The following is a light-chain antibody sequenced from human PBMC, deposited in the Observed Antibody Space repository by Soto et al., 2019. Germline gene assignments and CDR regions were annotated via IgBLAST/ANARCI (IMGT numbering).Light chain of an antibody. CDR2: SNN. Sequence: QSVLTQPPSASGTPGQRVTISCSGSSSNIGSNTVNWYQQIPGTAPKVLIYSNNQRPSGGPDRISGSKSGTSASLAISGLQSEDEADYHCAAWDDSLNGVVFGRGTKLTV. V-gene: IGLV1-44*01. CDR1: SSNIGSNT. J-gene: IGLJ2*01. CDR3: AAWDDSLNGVV.